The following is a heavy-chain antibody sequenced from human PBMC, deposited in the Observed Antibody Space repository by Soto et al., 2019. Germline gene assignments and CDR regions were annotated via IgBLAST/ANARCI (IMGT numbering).Heavy chain of an antibody. CDR1: GYTFTSYG. V-gene: IGHV1-18*01. Sequence: QVHLVQSGADVKIPGASVKVSCKASGYTFTSYGITWVRQAPGQGLEGMGWISAYNGNTNYAQKLQGRVTLTTDTSTGTAYMELRSLRSDDTALYYCARIAVIGGRFFDYWGQGTLVTVSP. D-gene: IGHD6-19*01. CDR2: ISAYNGNT. CDR3: ARIAVIGGRFFDY. J-gene: IGHJ4*02.